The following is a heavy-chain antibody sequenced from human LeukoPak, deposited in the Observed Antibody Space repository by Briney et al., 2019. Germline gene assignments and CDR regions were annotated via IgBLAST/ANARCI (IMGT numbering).Heavy chain of an antibody. V-gene: IGHV1-69*04. Sequence: SVKVSCKASGGTFSSYAISWVRQAPGQGLEWMGRIIPILGIANYAQKFQGRATITADKSTSTAYMELSSLRSEDTAVYYCARLGEMATITVDYWGQRTLVTVSS. D-gene: IGHD5-24*01. CDR1: GGTFSSYA. J-gene: IGHJ4*02. CDR2: IIPILGIA. CDR3: ARLGEMATITVDY.